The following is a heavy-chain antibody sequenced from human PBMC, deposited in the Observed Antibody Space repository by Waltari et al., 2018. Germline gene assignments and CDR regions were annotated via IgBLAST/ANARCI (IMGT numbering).Heavy chain of an antibody. J-gene: IGHJ6*02. CDR1: GGTFSSYA. CDR3: ARGVATIKPRHYYYGMDV. V-gene: IGHV1-69*01. D-gene: IGHD5-12*01. Sequence: QVQLVQSGAEVKKPGSSVKVSCKASGGTFSSYAISWVRQAPGQGLEWMGGIIPIFGTANYAQKFQGRVTITADESTSTAYMELSSLRSEDTAVYYCARGVATIKPRHYYYGMDVWGQGTTVTVSS. CDR2: IIPIFGTA.